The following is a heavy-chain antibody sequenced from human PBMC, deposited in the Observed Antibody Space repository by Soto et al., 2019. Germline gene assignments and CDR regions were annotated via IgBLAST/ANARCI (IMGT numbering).Heavy chain of an antibody. Sequence: SETLSLTCAVYGGSFNGYYWSWIRQPPGKGLEWIGEINHSGSTNYNPSLKSRVTISVDTSKNQFSLKLSSVTAADTAVYYCARVCGPPMRWIAARPGWFDPWGQGTLVTVSS. J-gene: IGHJ5*02. CDR1: GGSFNGYY. V-gene: IGHV4-34*01. CDR3: ARVCGPPMRWIAARPGWFDP. CDR2: INHSGST. D-gene: IGHD6-6*01.